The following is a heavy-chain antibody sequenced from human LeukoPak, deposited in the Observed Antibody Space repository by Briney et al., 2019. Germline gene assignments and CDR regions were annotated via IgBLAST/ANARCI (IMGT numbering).Heavy chain of an antibody. CDR2: ISGSGGST. J-gene: IGHJ4*02. CDR1: GFTFSSYA. D-gene: IGHD3-10*01. CDR3: AKVMTRTMVRGVPPSGY. Sequence: GGSLRLSCAASGFTFSSYAMSWVRQAPGKGLEWVSAISGSGGSTYYADSVKGRFTISRDNSKNTLYLQMNSLRAEDTAVYYCAKVMTRTMVRGVPPSGYWGQGTLVTVSS. V-gene: IGHV3-23*01.